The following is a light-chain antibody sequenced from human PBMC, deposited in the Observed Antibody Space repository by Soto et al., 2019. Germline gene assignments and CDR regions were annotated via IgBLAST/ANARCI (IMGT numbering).Light chain of an antibody. Sequence: EIVLTQSPGTLSLSPGERATLSCRASQSVSSSYLAWYQQKPGQAPRILIHGASSRATGIQDRFSGRGSGTDFTLTISRLETIDFAVYYCQPYGTSPLTFGPGTKVDV. CDR3: QPYGTSPLT. J-gene: IGKJ3*01. V-gene: IGKV3-20*01. CDR2: GAS. CDR1: QSVSSSY.